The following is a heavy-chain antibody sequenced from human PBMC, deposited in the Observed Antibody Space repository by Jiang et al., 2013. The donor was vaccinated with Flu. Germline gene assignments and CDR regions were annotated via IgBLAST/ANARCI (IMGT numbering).Heavy chain of an antibody. Sequence: SGAEVKKPASSVKVSCTVPGGIASMYAITWVRQAPGQGLEWMGGIHPSGGTTRYAQRLQDRLVITADESASTVYMDLRSLRHDDTAVYYCATTRLRYIELIYDVFNMWGQGTRVTVSS. CDR2: IHPSGGTT. D-gene: IGHD3-9*01. V-gene: IGHV1-69*01. CDR3: ATTRLRYIELIYDVFNM. CDR1: GGIASMYA. J-gene: IGHJ3*02.